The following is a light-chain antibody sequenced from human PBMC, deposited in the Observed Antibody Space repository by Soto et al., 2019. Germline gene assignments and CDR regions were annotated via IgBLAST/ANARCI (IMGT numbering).Light chain of an antibody. CDR1: QYISTW. J-gene: IGKJ1*01. CDR3: QQYNSYAT. Sequence: DIQMTQSPSTLSASVGDRVTITCRASQYISTWLAWYQQKAGKAPKLLIYMASSLQSGVPSRFSGSGSGTELTLTISGLKNDAFETYYCQQYNSYATFGQGTKVDIK. V-gene: IGKV1-5*03. CDR2: MAS.